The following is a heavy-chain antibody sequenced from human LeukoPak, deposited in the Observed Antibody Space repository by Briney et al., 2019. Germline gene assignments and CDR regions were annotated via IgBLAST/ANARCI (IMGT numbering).Heavy chain of an antibody. Sequence: ESSLRLSSAASGFTFTNYAMSWVRKAPGKGLEMVSSSGSGGDPYYADSVRGRFTISRDNSKNTLYLQMSSLRAEDTAVYYCASKTPGRYPFEYWGQGTLVTVSS. V-gene: IGHV3-23*01. D-gene: IGHD6-19*01. J-gene: IGHJ4*02. CDR1: GFTFTNYA. CDR2: SSGSGGDP. CDR3: ASKTPGRYPFEY.